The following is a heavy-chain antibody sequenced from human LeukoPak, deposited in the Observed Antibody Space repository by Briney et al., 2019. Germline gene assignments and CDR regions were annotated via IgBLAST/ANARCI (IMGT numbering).Heavy chain of an antibody. D-gene: IGHD3-22*01. Sequence: QSGGSLRLSCAASGFTFSSYAMSWVRQAPGKGLEWVSAISGSGGSTYYADSVKGRFTISRDNSKNTLYLQMNSLRAEDTAVYYCAKSLHDYDSSGDNWFDPWGQGTLVTVSS. CDR2: ISGSGGST. CDR1: GFTFSSYA. J-gene: IGHJ5*02. CDR3: AKSLHDYDSSGDNWFDP. V-gene: IGHV3-23*01.